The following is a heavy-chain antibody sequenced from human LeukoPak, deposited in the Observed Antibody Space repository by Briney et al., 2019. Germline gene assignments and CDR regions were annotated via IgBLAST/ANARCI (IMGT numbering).Heavy chain of an antibody. V-gene: IGHV4-59*01. CDR1: GGSISSYY. Sequence: SETLSLTCTVSGGSISSYYWSWIRQPPGKGLEWIGYIYYSGSTNYNPSLKSRVTISVDTSKNQFSLKLSSVTAADTAVYYCARGVKRITIFGVDHYYYYMDVWGKGTTVTVSS. CDR3: ARGVKRITIFGVDHYYYYMDV. D-gene: IGHD3-3*01. J-gene: IGHJ6*03. CDR2: IYYSGST.